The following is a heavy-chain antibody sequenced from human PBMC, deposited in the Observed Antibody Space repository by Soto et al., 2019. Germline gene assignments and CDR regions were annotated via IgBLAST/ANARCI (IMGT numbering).Heavy chain of an antibody. CDR2: IHYSGDS. CDR3: ARDVNDSSGSQGFDY. D-gene: IGHD3-22*01. CDR1: GDSVSSNNYY. Sequence: TLSLTCTVIGDSVSSNNYYWSWIRQRPGKGLEWIGYIHYSGDSYDNPPLTSRITMSMDVSKNQFSLNLRSVTAADTAIYYCARDVNDSSGSQGFDYWGQGTLVTVSS. J-gene: IGHJ4*02. V-gene: IGHV4-31*03.